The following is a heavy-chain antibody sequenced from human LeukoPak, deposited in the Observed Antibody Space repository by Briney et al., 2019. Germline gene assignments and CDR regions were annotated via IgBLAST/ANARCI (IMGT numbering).Heavy chain of an antibody. J-gene: IGHJ4*02. CDR1: GGTFSSYA. V-gene: IGHV1-69*13. CDR3: ARSNWNYDQYYFDY. Sequence: ASEKVSCKASGGTFSSYAISWVRQAPGQGLEWMGGIIPIFGTANYAQKFQGRVTITADESTSTAYMELSSLRSEDTAVYYCARSNWNYDQYYFDYWGQGTLVTVSS. CDR2: IIPIFGTA. D-gene: IGHD1-7*01.